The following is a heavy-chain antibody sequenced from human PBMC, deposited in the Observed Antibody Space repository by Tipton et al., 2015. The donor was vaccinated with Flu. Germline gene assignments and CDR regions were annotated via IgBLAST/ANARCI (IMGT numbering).Heavy chain of an antibody. CDR3: ARLSYYDVDLKNFYFDY. V-gene: IGHV4-39*01. Sequence: TLSLTCTVSGGSISSSNKYWGWIRQPPGKGLEWIGSVYYSGTTYYNPSLKSRVTISVDTSKNQFSLRLSSVTAADTAVYYCARLSYYDVDLKNFYFDYWGQGALVTVSS. J-gene: IGHJ4*02. D-gene: IGHD3-10*02. CDR2: VYYSGTT. CDR1: GGSISSSNKY.